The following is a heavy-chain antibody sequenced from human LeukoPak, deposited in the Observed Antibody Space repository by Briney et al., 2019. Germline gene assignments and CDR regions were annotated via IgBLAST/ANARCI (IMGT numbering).Heavy chain of an antibody. V-gene: IGHV4-34*01. D-gene: IGHD3-10*01. CDR2: INHSGST. J-gene: IGHJ5*02. CDR1: GGSISGYY. CDR3: ARGGYYGSGNDFRFDP. Sequence: KPSETLSLTCTVSGGSISGYYWSWIRQPPGKGLEWIGEINHSGSTNYNPSLKSRVTISVDTSKNQFSLKLSSVTAADTAIYYCARGGYYGSGNDFRFDPWGQGTLVTVSS.